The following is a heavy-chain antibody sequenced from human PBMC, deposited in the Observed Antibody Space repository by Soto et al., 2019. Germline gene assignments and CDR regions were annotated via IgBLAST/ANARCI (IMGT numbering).Heavy chain of an antibody. Sequence: GGSLRLSCAGSGFTFKTYTFHWGRQPPGKGLEWVAVISYDGSNKYYADSVKGRFTVSRDNSKSTLFLQMNSLTPEDTAVYYCARGSMYNWNQSPPDSWGQGTLVTVSS. CDR2: ISYDGSNK. D-gene: IGHD1-20*01. J-gene: IGHJ4*02. V-gene: IGHV3-30-3*01. CDR1: GFTFKTYT. CDR3: ARGSMYNWNQSPPDS.